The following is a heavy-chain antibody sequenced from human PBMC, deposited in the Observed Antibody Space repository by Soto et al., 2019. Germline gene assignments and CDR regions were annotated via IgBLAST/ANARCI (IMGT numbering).Heavy chain of an antibody. D-gene: IGHD2-15*01. CDR2: INPSGGHT. J-gene: IGHJ4*02. Sequence: QVQLMQSGAEVKKPGASVKVSCKASGNTFTNYYIHWVRQAPGQGLEWMGTINPSGGHTTYAQKFLGRVTMASDTSTSTLYMGQSSLRSRATAWYYCSRGEQVVVVTAAFVYWRQCTLVTVSS. CDR1: GNTFTNYY. CDR3: SRGEQVVVVTAAFVY. V-gene: IGHV1-46*01.